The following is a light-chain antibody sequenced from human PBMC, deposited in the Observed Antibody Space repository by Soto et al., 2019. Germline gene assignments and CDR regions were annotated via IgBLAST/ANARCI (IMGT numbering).Light chain of an antibody. CDR1: RSNIGTNT. J-gene: IGLJ1*01. V-gene: IGLV1-44*01. CDR3: AAWDDSLNYV. Sequence: QSVLAQPPSASGTPGQRVTISCSGSRSNIGTNTVNWYQQLPGTAPKLLIYSNSQRPSGVPDRFSGSKSGTSASLAISGLLSEDEADYYCAAWDDSLNYVFGTGTKVTV. CDR2: SNS.